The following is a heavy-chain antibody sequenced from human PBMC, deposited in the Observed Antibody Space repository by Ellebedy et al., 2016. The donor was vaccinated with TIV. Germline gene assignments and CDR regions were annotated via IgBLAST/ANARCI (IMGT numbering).Heavy chain of an antibody. Sequence: ASVKVSCXASGHTFSSYYIHWVRQAPGQGLEWMGIIFVSGGNANYAQKFQGRLTMTRDTSTNSVNMELSSLRSEDTAVYYCAREPPGHYYSDFWGQGILVTVSS. V-gene: IGHV1-46*01. CDR1: GHTFSSYY. CDR3: AREPPGHYYSDF. D-gene: IGHD1-14*01. CDR2: IFVSGGNA. J-gene: IGHJ4*02.